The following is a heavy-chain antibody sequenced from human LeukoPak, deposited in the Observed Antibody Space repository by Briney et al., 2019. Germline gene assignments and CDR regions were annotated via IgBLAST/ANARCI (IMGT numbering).Heavy chain of an antibody. CDR3: AKDPVGLGAAAGPNFDY. Sequence: HPGGSLRPSCAASGFTFSSYAMSWVRQAPGKGLEWVSAISGSGGSTYYADSVKGRFTISRDNSNNTLYLQMNSLRAEDTAVYYCAKDPVGLGAAAGPNFDYWGQGTLVTVSS. V-gene: IGHV3-23*01. J-gene: IGHJ4*02. D-gene: IGHD6-13*01. CDR1: GFTFSSYA. CDR2: ISGSGGST.